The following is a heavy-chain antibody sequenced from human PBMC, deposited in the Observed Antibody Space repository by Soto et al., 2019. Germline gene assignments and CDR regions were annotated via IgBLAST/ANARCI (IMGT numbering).Heavy chain of an antibody. CDR1: DGSISSGDYY. V-gene: IGHV4-30-4*02. D-gene: IGHD4-17*01. CDR3: AIAYGAGRYYCYYGMDG. CDR2: IYYSGST. Sequence: PSETLSLPCTVSDGSISSGDYYLCWIRQPPGKGLEWIGYIYYSGSTYYNPSLKSRVTISVYTSKNQFSLKLDSVTAAGTALYSCAIAYGAGRYYCYYGMDGWGQGTTVTVSS. J-gene: IGHJ6*02.